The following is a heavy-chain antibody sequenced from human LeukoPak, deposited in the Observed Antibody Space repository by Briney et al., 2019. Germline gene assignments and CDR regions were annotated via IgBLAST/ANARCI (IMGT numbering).Heavy chain of an antibody. CDR3: ARVPYDFWSGFRRAYYFDY. CDR2: ISSSGSTI. Sequence: KPGGSLRLSCAASGFTFSDYYMSWIRQAPGKGLEWVSYISSSGSTIYYAASVKGRFTISSDNAKNSLYLQMNSLRAEDTAVYYCARVPYDFWSGFRRAYYFDYWGQGTLVAVSS. J-gene: IGHJ4*02. D-gene: IGHD3-3*01. V-gene: IGHV3-11*04. CDR1: GFTFSDYY.